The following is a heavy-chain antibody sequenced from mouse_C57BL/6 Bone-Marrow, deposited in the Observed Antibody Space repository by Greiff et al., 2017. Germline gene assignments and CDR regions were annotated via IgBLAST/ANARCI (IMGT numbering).Heavy chain of an antibody. Sequence: EVKLQESGPELVKPGASVKMSCKASGYTFTDYNMHWVKQSHGKSLEWIGYINPNNGGTSYNQKFKGKATLTVNKSSSTAYMELRSLTSEDSAVYYCALGNYDGYYMAWFAYWGQGTLVTVSA. D-gene: IGHD2-3*01. V-gene: IGHV1-22*01. CDR1: GYTFTDYN. CDR3: ALGNYDGYYMAWFAY. J-gene: IGHJ3*01. CDR2: INPNNGGT.